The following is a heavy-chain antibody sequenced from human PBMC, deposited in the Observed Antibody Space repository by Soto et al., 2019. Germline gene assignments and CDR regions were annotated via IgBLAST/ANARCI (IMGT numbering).Heavy chain of an antibody. Sequence: GESLKISCKGSGYSLTYYWIGWVRQMPGKGLEWMGMIYSGDSDTRYSPSFEGQVTISADKSVTTAYLQWSSLRASDTAMYYCATRGVRGVPFESWGQRTQVTVSS. D-gene: IGHD3-10*01. V-gene: IGHV5-51*01. CDR2: IYSGDSDT. J-gene: IGHJ4*02. CDR1: GYSLTYYW. CDR3: ATRGVRGVPFES.